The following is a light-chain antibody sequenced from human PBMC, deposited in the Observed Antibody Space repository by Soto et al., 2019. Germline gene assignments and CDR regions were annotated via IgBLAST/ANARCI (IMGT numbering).Light chain of an antibody. J-gene: IGKJ1*01. V-gene: IGKV4-1*01. CDR1: QSVLFSSNNKNY. Sequence: DIVMTQSPDSLSVSLGERATINCKSSQSVLFSSNNKNYLAWYQQKAGQPPRLLIYWASARESGVPDRFSGSGSGTEFTLTISSLQAEDVAVYYCKQYHTTPWTFGQGTTVEIK. CDR3: KQYHTTPWT. CDR2: WAS.